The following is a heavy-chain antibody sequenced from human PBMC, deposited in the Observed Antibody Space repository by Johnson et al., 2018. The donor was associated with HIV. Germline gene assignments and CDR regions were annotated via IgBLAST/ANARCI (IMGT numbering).Heavy chain of an antibody. CDR2: ISSNGGGT. CDR3: ASSWFGELSYAFDI. D-gene: IGHD3-10*01. J-gene: IGHJ3*02. Sequence: EVQLVESGGGLVQPGGSLRLSCVASGFIFNNYAMHWVRQAPGRTLEYVSAISSNGGGTYYASFAKGRFTISRDNAKNSLYLQMNSLRAEDTAVYYCASSWFGELSYAFDIWGQGTMVTVSS. V-gene: IGHV3-64*01. CDR1: GFIFNNYA.